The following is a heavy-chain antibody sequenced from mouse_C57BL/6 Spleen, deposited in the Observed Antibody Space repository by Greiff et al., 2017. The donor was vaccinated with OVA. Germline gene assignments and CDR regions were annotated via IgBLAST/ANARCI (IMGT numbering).Heavy chain of an antibody. CDR2: IHPNSGST. D-gene: IGHD2-3*01. Sequence: QVQLQQPGAEQVKPGASVKLSCKASGYTFTSYWMHWVKQRPGQGLEWIGMIHPNSGSTNYNEKFKSKATLTVDKSSSTAYMQLSSLTSEDSAVYYCARDDGYSAWFAYWGQGTLVTVSA. V-gene: IGHV1-64*01. CDR3: ARDDGYSAWFAY. J-gene: IGHJ3*01. CDR1: GYTFTSYW.